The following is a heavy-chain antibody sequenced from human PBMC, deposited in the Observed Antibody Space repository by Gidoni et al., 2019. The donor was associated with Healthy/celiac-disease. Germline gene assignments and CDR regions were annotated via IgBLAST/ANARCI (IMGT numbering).Heavy chain of an antibody. CDR2: IYTSGST. CDR3: ARALEYCGGDCYPYYFDY. CDR1: GGSLSSGSYY. D-gene: IGHD2-21*02. V-gene: IGHV4-61*02. J-gene: IGHJ4*02. Sequence: VQLQESGPGLVKPSQTLSLTCTVSGGSLSSGSYYWSWIRQPAGKGLEWIGRIYTSGSTNYNPSLKSRVTISVDTSKNQFSLKLSSVTAADTAVYYCARALEYCGGDCYPYYFDYWGQGTLVTVSS.